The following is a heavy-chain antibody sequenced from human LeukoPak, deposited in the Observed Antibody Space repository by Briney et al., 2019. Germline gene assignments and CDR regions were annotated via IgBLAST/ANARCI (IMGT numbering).Heavy chain of an antibody. D-gene: IGHD4-23*01. CDR3: TRDPHYYHGNPHDF. CDR1: GFTFSNYG. Sequence: GGSLRLSCATSGFTFSNYGMHWVRQAPGKGLEWVAIIYYDGSKKNYADSVRGRFTISRDNSKNTLYLQMNSLIIEDTAVYFCTRDPHYYHGNPHDFWGQGTRVTVSS. CDR2: IYYDGSKK. J-gene: IGHJ4*02. V-gene: IGHV3-33*01.